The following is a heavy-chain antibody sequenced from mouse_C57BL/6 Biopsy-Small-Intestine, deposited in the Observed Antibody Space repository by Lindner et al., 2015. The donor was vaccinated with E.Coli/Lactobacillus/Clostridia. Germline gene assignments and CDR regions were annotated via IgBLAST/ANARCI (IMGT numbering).Heavy chain of an antibody. J-gene: IGHJ4*01. CDR3: VRTTVVAGTMDY. Sequence: VQLQESGGGLVQPKGSLKLSCAASGFTFNTYAMHWVRQAPGKGLEWVARIRSKSSNYATYYADSVKDRFTIPRDDSQSMLYLQMNNLKTEDTAMYYCVRTTVVAGTMDYWGQGTSVTVSS. CDR2: IRSKSSNYAT. V-gene: IGHV10-3*01. CDR1: GFTFNTYA. D-gene: IGHD1-1*01.